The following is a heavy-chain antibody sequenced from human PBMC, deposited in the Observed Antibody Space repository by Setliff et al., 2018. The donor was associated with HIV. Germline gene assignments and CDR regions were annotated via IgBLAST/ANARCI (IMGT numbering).Heavy chain of an antibody. J-gene: IGHJ4*02. CDR3: ARDLVGCSSIGCLFDY. CDR1: GYTFTGYY. D-gene: IGHD2-2*01. V-gene: IGHV1-2*06. CDR2: MNPNSGDS. Sequence: ASVKVSCKASGYTFTGYYIHWVRQAPGQGLEWMGRMNPNSGDSNYAQKFQGRVTMTRDTSITTGYMDLSGLTPDDTAVYYCARDLVGCSSIGCLFDYWGQGTLVTVSS.